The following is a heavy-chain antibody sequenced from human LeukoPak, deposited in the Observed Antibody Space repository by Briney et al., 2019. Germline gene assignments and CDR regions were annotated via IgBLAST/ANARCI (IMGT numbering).Heavy chain of an antibody. CDR1: GFTFSSYW. V-gene: IGHV3-74*01. CDR2: INSDGGSI. D-gene: IGHD5-12*01. CDR3: ARDTLSGYYFDY. Sequence: GGSLRLSCAASGFTFSSYWMHWVRQAPGKGLVWVSRINSDGGSISYADSVKGRFTISRDNAKNTLYLQMNSLRAEDTAVYYCARDTLSGYYFDYWGQGTLVTVSS. J-gene: IGHJ4*02.